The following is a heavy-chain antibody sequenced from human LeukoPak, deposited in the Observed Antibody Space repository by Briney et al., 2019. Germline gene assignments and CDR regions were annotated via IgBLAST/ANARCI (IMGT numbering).Heavy chain of an antibody. CDR2: IIPIFGTA. D-gene: IGHD2-15*01. Sequence: SVKVSCKASGGTLSSYAISWVRQAPGQGLEWMGGIIPIFGTANYAQKFQGRVTITADESTSTAYMELSSLRSEDTAVYYCARVSQASHRYCSAGSCYRNSFDYWGQGTLVTVSS. J-gene: IGHJ4*02. CDR1: GGTLSSYA. CDR3: ARVSQASHRYCSAGSCYRNSFDY. V-gene: IGHV1-69*13.